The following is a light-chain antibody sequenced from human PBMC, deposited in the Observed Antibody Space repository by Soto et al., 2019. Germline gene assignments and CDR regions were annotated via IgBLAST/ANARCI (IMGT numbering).Light chain of an antibody. V-gene: IGKV1-5*01. CDR2: DAS. CDR3: QQSSKWPIT. Sequence: DIQMTQSPSTLSASVGDRVTITCRASQSISSWLAWYQQKPGKAPKLMIYDASSLESGVPSRFSCSGSGTEFTLTISSLQPDDFAVYYCQQSSKWPITCGQGTRLEI. J-gene: IGKJ5*01. CDR1: QSISSW.